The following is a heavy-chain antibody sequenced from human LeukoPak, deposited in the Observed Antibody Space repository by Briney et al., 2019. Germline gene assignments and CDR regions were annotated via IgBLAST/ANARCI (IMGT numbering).Heavy chain of an antibody. D-gene: IGHD6-13*01. CDR2: IYYSGST. Sequence: PSETLSLTCTVSGGSICSYYWSWIRQPPGKGLEWIGYIYYSGSTNYHPSLKSRVTISVDTSKNQFFLKLSSVTAADTAVYYCATGLQSSWYRPFFDYWGQGTLVTVSS. J-gene: IGHJ4*02. CDR1: GGSICSYY. CDR3: ATGLQSSWYRPFFDY. V-gene: IGHV4-59*01.